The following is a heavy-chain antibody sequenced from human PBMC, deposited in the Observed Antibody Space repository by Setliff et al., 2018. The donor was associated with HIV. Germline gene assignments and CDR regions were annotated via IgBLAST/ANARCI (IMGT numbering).Heavy chain of an antibody. D-gene: IGHD2-2*01. CDR2: IEFDGKNE. V-gene: IGHV3-30*02. CDR3: AKFRYAIKSTYYFDS. CDR1: GFTFRLYG. J-gene: IGHJ4*02. Sequence: GGSLRLSCAASGFTFRLYGMHWVRRAPGKGVEWVASIEFDGKNEYYAESVKGRFTISRDNSKSTVYLQMNSVTPEDSAMYYCAKFRYAIKSTYYFDSWGQGTLGTVSS.